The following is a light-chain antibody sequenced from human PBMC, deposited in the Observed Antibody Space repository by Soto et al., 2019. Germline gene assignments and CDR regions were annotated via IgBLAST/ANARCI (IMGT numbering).Light chain of an antibody. V-gene: IGKV3-20*01. CDR1: PTIRHKY. Sequence: NVLIPSLATLSLSPGERSTLSCIACPTIRHKYLPWYQQEPGQAPRLLIHGVSIRATGIPDRFSGSGSGTDFTLIISILEPEDFAVYYCQLDSGSPWTFGQGTKVDIK. CDR2: GVS. CDR3: QLDSGSPWT. J-gene: IGKJ1*01.